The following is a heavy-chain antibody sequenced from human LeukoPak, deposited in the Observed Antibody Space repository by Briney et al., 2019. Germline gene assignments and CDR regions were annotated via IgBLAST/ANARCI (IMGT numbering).Heavy chain of an antibody. J-gene: IGHJ4*02. Sequence: GESLKISCKGSGYSFTSYWIGWVRQMPGKGLEWMGIIYPGDSDTRYSPSFQGQVTISADKSISTAYLQWSSLKASDTAMYYRARTTGSGSYYGVYFDYWGQGTLVTVSS. D-gene: IGHD3-10*01. CDR3: ARTTGSGSYYGVYFDY. CDR2: IYPGDSDT. CDR1: GYSFTSYW. V-gene: IGHV5-51*01.